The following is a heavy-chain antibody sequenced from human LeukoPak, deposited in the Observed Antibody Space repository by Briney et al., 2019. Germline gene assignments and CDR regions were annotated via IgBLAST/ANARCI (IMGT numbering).Heavy chain of an antibody. CDR3: ARVAFGVTDP. J-gene: IGHJ5*02. Sequence: PSETLSLTCAVYGGSFSGYYWSWIRQRAGKGLEWIGRIYTSGSTNYNPSLKSRVTISVDTSKNQFSLKLSSVTAADTAVSYSARVAFGVTDPWGQGTLVTVAS. CDR2: IYTSGST. V-gene: IGHV4-59*10. D-gene: IGHD3-3*01. CDR1: GGSFSGYY.